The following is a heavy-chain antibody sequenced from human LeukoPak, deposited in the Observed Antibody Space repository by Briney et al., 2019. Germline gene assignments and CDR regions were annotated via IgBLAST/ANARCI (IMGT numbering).Heavy chain of an antibody. J-gene: IGHJ6*03. CDR2: IIPIFGTA. V-gene: IGHV1-69*01. Sequence: SVKVPCKASGGTFSSYAISWVRQAPGQGLEWMGGIIPIFGTANYAQKFQGRVTITADESTSTAYMELSSLRSEDTAVYYCARMYYDFWSGLVGSQRTNYYYYYMDVWGKGTTVTVSS. CDR1: GGTFSSYA. D-gene: IGHD3-3*01. CDR3: ARMYYDFWSGLVGSQRTNYYYYYMDV.